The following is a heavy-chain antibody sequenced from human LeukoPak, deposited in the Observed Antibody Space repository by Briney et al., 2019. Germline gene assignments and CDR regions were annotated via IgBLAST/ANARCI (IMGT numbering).Heavy chain of an antibody. J-gene: IGHJ6*03. CDR3: AKDNWDGSNKGYMDV. Sequence: PGGSLRLSCAASGFTFSSYAMHWVRQVPGKGLEWVSLISGDGYSTYYVDSVKGRFTISRDNSKNSLYLQMNSLRTEDTALYYCAKDNWDGSNKGYMDVWGKGTTVTVSS. V-gene: IGHV3-43*02. CDR2: ISGDGYST. CDR1: GFTFSSYA. D-gene: IGHD5-24*01.